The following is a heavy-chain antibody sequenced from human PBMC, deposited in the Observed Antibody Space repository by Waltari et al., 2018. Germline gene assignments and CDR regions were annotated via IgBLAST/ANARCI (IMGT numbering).Heavy chain of an antibody. V-gene: IGHV3-43D*04. CDR3: AKLAGSVAIDY. Sequence: EVQLVESGGGVVQPGGSLRLSCEVSEFTFDDHTMHWVRQAPGKGLECVSLSRWDGVGTDYAESVKGRFTISRYTSKNSLYLQMNSLRAEDTALYYCAKLAGSVAIDYWGQGTLVTVSS. D-gene: IGHD2-2*01. CDR1: EFTFDDHT. CDR2: SRWDGVGT. J-gene: IGHJ4*02.